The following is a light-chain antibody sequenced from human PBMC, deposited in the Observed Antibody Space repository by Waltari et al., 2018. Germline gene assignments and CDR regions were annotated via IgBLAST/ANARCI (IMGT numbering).Light chain of an antibody. V-gene: IGKV3-11*01. CDR1: QSVSNY. CDR2: DSS. Sequence: EIVFSQSPATLSMSPGERATPSRRASQSVSNYLAWYQHKPGQAPSLPIYDSSNRATGIPARFSGGGSGTDFTLTISSLEPDNFAVYYCQQRISWPRTFGGGTKVDIK. J-gene: IGKJ4*01. CDR3: QQRISWPRT.